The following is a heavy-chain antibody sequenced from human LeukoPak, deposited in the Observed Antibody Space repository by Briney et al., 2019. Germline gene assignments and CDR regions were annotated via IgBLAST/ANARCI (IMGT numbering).Heavy chain of an antibody. CDR2: ISFRGST. J-gene: IGHJ4*02. CDR1: GGSIYSSSYY. CDR3: AKTHSHFPPYFDY. V-gene: IGHV4-39*07. Sequence: SETLSLTCTVSGGSIYSSSYYWGWIRQPPGKGLEYIGSISFRGSTYYNPSLKSRVTISVDTSKNHFSLRVSSVTAADTAVYYCAKTHSHFPPYFDYWGQGTLVIVSS. D-gene: IGHD4-11*01.